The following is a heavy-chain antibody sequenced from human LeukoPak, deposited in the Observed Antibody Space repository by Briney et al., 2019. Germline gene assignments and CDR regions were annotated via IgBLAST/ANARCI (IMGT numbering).Heavy chain of an antibody. V-gene: IGHV1-69*05. D-gene: IGHD7-27*01. CDR2: IIPIFGTA. Sequence: SVKVSCKASGGTFSSYAISWVRQAPGQGLEGMGGIIPIFGTANYAQKFQGRVTITTDESTSTAYMELSSLRSEDTAVYYCARAKTGVAPHFDPWGQGTLVTVSS. J-gene: IGHJ5*02. CDR3: ARAKTGVAPHFDP. CDR1: GGTFSSYA.